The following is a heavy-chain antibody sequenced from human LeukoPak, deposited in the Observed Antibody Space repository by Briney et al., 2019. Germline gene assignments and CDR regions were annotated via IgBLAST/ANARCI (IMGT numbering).Heavy chain of an antibody. Sequence: GGSLRLSCAASGFTFTDFSLNWVRQAPGKGLEWVSSISSSSSYVYYADSVKGRFTISRDNAKNSLFLQMNSLRTEDTALYYCAKDGGKGVPGPYYKYYFDYWGQGTLVTVSS. D-gene: IGHD2/OR15-2a*01. J-gene: IGHJ4*02. CDR1: GFTFTDFS. V-gene: IGHV3-21*04. CDR3: AKDGGKGVPGPYYKYYFDY. CDR2: ISSSSSYV.